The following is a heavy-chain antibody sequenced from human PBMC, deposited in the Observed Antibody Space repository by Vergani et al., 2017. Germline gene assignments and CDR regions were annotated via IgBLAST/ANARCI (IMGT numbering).Heavy chain of an antibody. Sequence: QVHLRESGPGLVRPSETLSLTCGVSGNAITSGYYWGWIRQHPGKGLEWIGYIYYSRNTNYNPSLKSRVTISVDPSKNRFSLKLSSVTAADTAVYYCARDTGSCWYNFDYWGQGTLVTVSS. CDR1: GNAITSGYY. CDR2: IYYSRNT. V-gene: IGHV4-59*01. CDR3: ARDTGSCWYNFDY. J-gene: IGHJ4*02. D-gene: IGHD6-19*01.